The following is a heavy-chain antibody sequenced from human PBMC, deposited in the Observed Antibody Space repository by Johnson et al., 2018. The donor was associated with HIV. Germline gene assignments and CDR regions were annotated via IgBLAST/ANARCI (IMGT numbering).Heavy chain of an antibody. CDR1: GFTFSSSA. CDR3: ARRSIRSDGFDI. J-gene: IGHJ3*02. D-gene: IGHD4-11*01. CDR2: IDTAGDT. Sequence: VQLVESGGGVVQPGRSLRLSCAASGFTFSSSAMHWVRQAPGKGLEWVSEIDTAGDTYSSGSVTGRFTTSRENAKNYLYLQMNSLGAGDTAVYYCARRSIRSDGFDIWGQGTMVTVSS. V-gene: IGHV3-13*01.